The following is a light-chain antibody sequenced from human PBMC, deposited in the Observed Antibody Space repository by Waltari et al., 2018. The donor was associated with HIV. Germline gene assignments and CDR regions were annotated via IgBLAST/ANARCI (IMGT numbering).Light chain of an antibody. CDR1: NVGSKG. CDR2: YDR. V-gene: IGLV3-21*04. J-gene: IGLJ3*02. Sequence: SYVVSHPPSVSVAPGQTARMTCAGNNVGSKGVHWYQKKPDQAPILGIYYDRDRPSGIPERFSGSNFGNTATLTITSVEAGDEADYYCQVWDSSSDHRGVFGGGTKLTVL. CDR3: QVWDSSSDHRGV.